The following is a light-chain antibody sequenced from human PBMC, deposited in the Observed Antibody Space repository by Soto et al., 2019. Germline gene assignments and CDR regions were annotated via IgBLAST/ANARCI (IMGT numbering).Light chain of an antibody. V-gene: IGLV2-14*03. J-gene: IGLJ1*01. CDR2: DVT. Sequence: QSVLTQPASVSGSPGQSITVSCTGTSSDVGGYNYVSWYQQHPGKAPRLMIYDVTNRPSGVSDRFSGSKSGNTASLTFSGLQAEDEADYYCSSYRRGSTYGFGTGTKVTVL. CDR3: SSYRRGSTYG. CDR1: SSDVGGYNY.